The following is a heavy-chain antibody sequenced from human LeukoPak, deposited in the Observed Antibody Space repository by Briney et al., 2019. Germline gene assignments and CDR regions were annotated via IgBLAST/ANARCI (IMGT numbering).Heavy chain of an antibody. CDR1: GGSISSYY. V-gene: IGHV3-9*01. CDR3: AKDVHSSGRYYFDY. J-gene: IGHJ4*02. D-gene: IGHD6-19*01. Sequence: LSLTCTVSGGSISSYYWSWIRQPPGKGLEWVSGISWNSGSIGYADSVKGRLTISRDNAKNSLYLQMNSLRAEDTALYYCAKDVHSSGRYYFDYWGQGTLVTVSS. CDR2: ISWNSGSI.